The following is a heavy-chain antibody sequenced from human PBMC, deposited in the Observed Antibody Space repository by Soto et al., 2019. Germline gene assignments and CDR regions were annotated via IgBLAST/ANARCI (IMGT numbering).Heavy chain of an antibody. Sequence: GGSLRLSCAASGFTFSSYGMHWVRQAPGKGLEWVAVISYDGSNKYYADSVKGRFTISRDNSKNTLYLQMNSLRAEDTAVYYCAKAIYGSGSYSLFLWGQGTLVTVSS. D-gene: IGHD3-10*01. CDR1: GFTFSSYG. CDR3: AKAIYGSGSYSLFL. V-gene: IGHV3-30*18. CDR2: ISYDGSNK. J-gene: IGHJ4*02.